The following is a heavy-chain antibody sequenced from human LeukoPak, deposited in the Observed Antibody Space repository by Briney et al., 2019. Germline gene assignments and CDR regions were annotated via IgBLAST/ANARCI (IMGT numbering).Heavy chain of an antibody. J-gene: IGHJ5*02. D-gene: IGHD2-21*02. V-gene: IGHV4-34*01. CDR3: ARVPDITARPCDT. CDR2: ISHTGLT. Sequence: SSETLSLTRAVYGGAFSGYYWTLIRQTPGEGGEWIGEISHTGLTGSNPSLKSRVTIFVDSSKKQFSLRMSSVTAADTGIYYCARVPDITARPCDTWGPGTRVTVSS. CDR1: GGAFSGYY.